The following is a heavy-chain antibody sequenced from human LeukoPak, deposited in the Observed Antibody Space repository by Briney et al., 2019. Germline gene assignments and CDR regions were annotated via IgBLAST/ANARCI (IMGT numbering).Heavy chain of an antibody. D-gene: IGHD3-3*01. CDR3: ARDQVTIFGVVITAFDY. CDR1: GGTFSSYA. Sequence: SVKVSCKASGGTFSSYAISWVRQAPGQGLEWMGRLIPIFGTANYAQKFQGRVTITTDESTSTAYMELSSLRSEDTAVYYCARDQVTIFGVVITAFDYWGQGTLVTVSS. J-gene: IGHJ4*02. CDR2: LIPIFGTA. V-gene: IGHV1-69*05.